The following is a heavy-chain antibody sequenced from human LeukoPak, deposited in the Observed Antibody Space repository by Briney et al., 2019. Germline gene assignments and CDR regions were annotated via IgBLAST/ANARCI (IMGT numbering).Heavy chain of an antibody. V-gene: IGHV4-4*02. J-gene: IGHJ4*02. CDR3: ASTVAATLAVDY. CDR2: IYHSGST. CDR1: GGSISSSNR. Sequence: PSETLSLTCAVSGGSISSSNRWSWVRQPPGQGLEWIGEIYHSGSTNYNPSLKSRVTISVDKSKNQFSLKLSSVTAADTAVYYCASTVAATLAVDYWGQGTLVTVSS. D-gene: IGHD6-19*01.